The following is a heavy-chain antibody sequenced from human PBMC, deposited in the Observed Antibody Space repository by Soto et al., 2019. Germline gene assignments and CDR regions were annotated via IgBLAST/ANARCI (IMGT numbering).Heavy chain of an antibody. CDR1: GFTFSDAW. Sequence: GGSLRLSCAASGFTFSDAWINWVRQAPGEGLEWVGRIKSKNGGGTTDYAAPVKGRFAVSRDDSRDMGYLAMNSLKTEDTAVYFFPPYSLFTRMVVCFGSWGHGTLVTFPS. D-gene: IGHD3-22*01. CDR2: IKSKNGGGTT. CDR3: PPYSLFTRMVVCFGS. J-gene: IGHJ5*01. V-gene: IGHV3-15*07.